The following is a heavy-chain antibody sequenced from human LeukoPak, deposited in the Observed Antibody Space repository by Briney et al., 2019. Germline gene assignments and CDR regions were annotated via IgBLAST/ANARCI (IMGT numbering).Heavy chain of an antibody. CDR2: IWYDGGNR. CDR3: AREADCTDGSCYRGAFDI. D-gene: IGHD2-15*01. J-gene: IGHJ3*02. Sequence: PGWSLRLSCAASGFNFINYAMHWVRQAPGKGLEWVAVIWYDGGNRYYADSVKGRFTISRDTSEDTLFLQMNSLRAEDTAVYYCAREADCTDGSCYRGAFDIWGQGTMITVSS. V-gene: IGHV3-33*01. CDR1: GFNFINYA.